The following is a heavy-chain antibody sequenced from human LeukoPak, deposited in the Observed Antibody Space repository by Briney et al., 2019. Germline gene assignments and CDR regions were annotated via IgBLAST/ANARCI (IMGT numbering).Heavy chain of an antibody. CDR1: GGTFSSYA. D-gene: IGHD3-10*01. V-gene: IGHV1-69*05. Sequence: GASVKVSCKASGGTFSSYAISWVRQAPGQGLEWMGRIIPIFGTANYAQKFQGRVTMTRDTSISTAYMELSRLRSDDAAVYYCARILWFGELSPHDYWGQGTLVTVSS. CDR2: IIPIFGTA. J-gene: IGHJ4*02. CDR3: ARILWFGELSPHDY.